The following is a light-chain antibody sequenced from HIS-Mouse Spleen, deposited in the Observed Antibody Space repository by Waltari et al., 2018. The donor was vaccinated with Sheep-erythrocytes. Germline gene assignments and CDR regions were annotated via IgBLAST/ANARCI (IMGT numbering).Light chain of an antibody. V-gene: IGKV1-9*01. CDR3: QQLNSYPALT. CDR1: QGISSY. J-gene: IGKJ4*01. Sequence: DIQLTQSPSFLSASVGDRVTITCRASQGISSYLAWYQQKPGKDPKLLIYAASTLQSGVPSRFSGSRSGTEFTLTISSLQPEDFATYYCQQLNSYPALTFGGGTKVEIK. CDR2: AAS.